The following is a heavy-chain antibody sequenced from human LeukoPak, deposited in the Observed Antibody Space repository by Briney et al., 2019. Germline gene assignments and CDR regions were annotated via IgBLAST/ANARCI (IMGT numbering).Heavy chain of an antibody. J-gene: IGHJ3*02. CDR1: RFTFNNYE. V-gene: IGHV3-48*03. D-gene: IGHD4-23*01. CDR3: VSEGYSSNSDDFDS. CDR2: INSGGRII. Sequence: GVSLSLSCEASRFTFNNYELKWLRYAQGRGLEWVSYINSGGRIIYYKDSVKGRFTISRDIEKNSMSLQKNSLRAEDTAVNYCVSEGYSSNSDDFDSWGQGTMVTVSS.